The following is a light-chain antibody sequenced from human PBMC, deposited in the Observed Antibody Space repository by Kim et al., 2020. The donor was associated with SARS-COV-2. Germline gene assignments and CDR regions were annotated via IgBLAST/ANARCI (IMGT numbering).Light chain of an antibody. CDR2: AAS. Sequence: DIQMTQSPSSLSASVGDRVTITCRASQSISGYLNWYQQKPGKAPNLLIYAASNLHDGVPSRFSGSGFGTDFTLTIRSLQPEDLATYYCQQSYSAPYTFGQGTKVEI. V-gene: IGKV1-39*01. CDR1: QSISGY. CDR3: QQSYSAPYT. J-gene: IGKJ2*01.